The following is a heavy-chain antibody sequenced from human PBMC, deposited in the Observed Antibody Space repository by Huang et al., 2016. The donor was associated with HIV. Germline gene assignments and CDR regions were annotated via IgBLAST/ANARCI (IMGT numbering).Heavy chain of an antibody. J-gene: IGHJ4*02. D-gene: IGHD4-17*01. Sequence: QVQLVQSGAEVKTPGSSVKVSCKASGGTVSKYAISWVRQAPGQGLEWMGGIIPMFGTPNYERKFQGRVKITADDSASTTYVEVSSLRSEDTALYYCARGQLGSYGDYDVLYWGQGTLVTVSS. V-gene: IGHV1-69*13. CDR3: ARGQLGSYGDYDVLY. CDR2: IIPMFGTP. CDR1: GGTVSKYA.